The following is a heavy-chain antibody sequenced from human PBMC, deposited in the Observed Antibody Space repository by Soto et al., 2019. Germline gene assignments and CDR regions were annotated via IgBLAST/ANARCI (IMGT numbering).Heavy chain of an antibody. CDR1: GGSFSDYY. V-gene: IGHV4-34*01. CDR2: INHGGST. CDR3: ARVRFNWNGDYYGVDV. J-gene: IGHJ6*02. Sequence: VQLQQWGAGLLKPSETLSLTCAVYGGSFSDYYWRGLRQPLVKGLEWSGEINHGGSTNYNPSLKSRVTISVDTSRSQFSVTLSPVTAAHTAVYDCARVRFNWNGDYYGVDVWGQGTTVTVSS. D-gene: IGHD1-20*01.